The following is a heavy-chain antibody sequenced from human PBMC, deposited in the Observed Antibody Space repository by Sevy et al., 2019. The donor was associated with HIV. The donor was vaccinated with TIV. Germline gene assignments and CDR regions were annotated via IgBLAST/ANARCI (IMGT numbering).Heavy chain of an antibody. D-gene: IGHD6-13*01. Sequence: SETLSLTCSVSDDSINSYYWSWIRQPPGKGLQWIGYIYNNIGSTSYNPSLTSRVTISVDTSKNQFSLKLTSVTAADTAVYYCARGAVVIGTAAIHVLDFWGQGSLVTVSS. V-gene: IGHV4-59*08. CDR1: DDSINSYY. CDR2: IYNNIGST. J-gene: IGHJ4*02. CDR3: ARGAVVIGTAAIHVLDF.